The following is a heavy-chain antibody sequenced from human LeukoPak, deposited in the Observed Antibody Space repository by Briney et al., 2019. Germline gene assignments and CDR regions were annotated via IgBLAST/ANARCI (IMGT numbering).Heavy chain of an antibody. D-gene: IGHD2-2*01. V-gene: IGHV5-51*01. Sequence: GESLKISRKGSGYSFTSYWIGWVREMPGKGLEWRGIIYPGDSDTRYSPSFQGQVTISADKSISTAYLQWSSLKASDTAMYYCARRGLQPGASFDPWGQGTLVTVSS. CDR2: IYPGDSDT. J-gene: IGHJ5*02. CDR3: ARRGLQPGASFDP. CDR1: GYSFTSYW.